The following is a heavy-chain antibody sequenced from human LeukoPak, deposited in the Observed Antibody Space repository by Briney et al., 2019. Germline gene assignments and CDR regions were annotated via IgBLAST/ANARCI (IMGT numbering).Heavy chain of an antibody. J-gene: IGHJ4*02. V-gene: IGHV3-30-3*01. Sequence: GGSLRLSCAASGFTFSSYAMHWVRQAPGKGLEWVAVISYDGSNKYYADSVKGRFTISRDNSKNTLYLQMNSLRAEDTAVYYWARGPYLKGRFDYWGQGTLVTVSS. CDR1: GFTFSSYA. CDR3: ARGPYLKGRFDY. CDR2: ISYDGSNK.